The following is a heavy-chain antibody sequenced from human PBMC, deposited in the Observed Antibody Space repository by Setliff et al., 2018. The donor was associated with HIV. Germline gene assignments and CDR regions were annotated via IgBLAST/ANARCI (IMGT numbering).Heavy chain of an antibody. D-gene: IGHD3-10*01. Sequence: GGSLRLSCAASGFTFSNSWMTWVRQAPGKGLEWVACIQYDGDTKYYADSVKGRFTISRDNSKNTLYLQMNSLRTEDTAVYYCARDRTHYYSGSESRPRHYYYMDVWGRGTLVTVSS. CDR3: ARDRTHYYSGSESRPRHYYYMDV. CDR2: IQYDGDTK. CDR1: GFTFSNSW. J-gene: IGHJ6*03. V-gene: IGHV3-30*02.